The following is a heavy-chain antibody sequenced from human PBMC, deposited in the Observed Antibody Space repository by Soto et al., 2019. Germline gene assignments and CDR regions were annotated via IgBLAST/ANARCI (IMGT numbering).Heavy chain of an antibody. V-gene: IGHV1-69*13. D-gene: IGHD6-13*01. J-gene: IGHJ6*02. Sequence: ASVKVSCKASGGTFSSYAISWVRQAPGQGLEWMGGIIPIFGTANYAQKFQGRVTITADESTSTAYMELSSLRSEDTAVYYCARMGYSSSSPYYYGMDVWGQGTTVTVSS. CDR3: ARMGYSSSSPYYYGMDV. CDR1: GGTFSSYA. CDR2: IIPIFGTA.